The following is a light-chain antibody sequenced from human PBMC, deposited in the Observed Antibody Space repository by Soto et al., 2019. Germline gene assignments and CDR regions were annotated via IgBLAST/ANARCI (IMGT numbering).Light chain of an antibody. J-gene: IGKJ1*01. CDR2: DAS. CDR1: QSISSW. CDR3: QQYNDYSGT. V-gene: IGKV1-5*01. Sequence: DIQMTQSPSTLSASVGDRVTITCRASQSISSWLAWYQKKPGKAPKLLIFDASNLQSGVPSRFSGSGSVTEFTLTISSLQPDDFATYYCQQYNDYSGTFGQGTKVESK.